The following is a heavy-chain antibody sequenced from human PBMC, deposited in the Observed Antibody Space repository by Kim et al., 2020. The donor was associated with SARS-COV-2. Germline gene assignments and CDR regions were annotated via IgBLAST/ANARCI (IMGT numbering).Heavy chain of an antibody. V-gene: IGHV5-10-1*01. CDR2: IDPSDSYT. Sequence: GESLKISCKGSGYSFTSYWISWVRQMPGKGLEWMGRIDPSDSYTNYSPSFQGHVTISADKSISTAYLQWSSLKASDTAMYYCARQAVVWELPTGWFDPWGQGTLVTVSS. D-gene: IGHD1-26*01. CDR1: GYSFTSYW. CDR3: ARQAVVWELPTGWFDP. J-gene: IGHJ5*02.